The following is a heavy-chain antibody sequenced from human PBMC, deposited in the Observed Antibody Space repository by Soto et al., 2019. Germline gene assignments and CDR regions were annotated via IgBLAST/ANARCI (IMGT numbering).Heavy chain of an antibody. CDR2: ISGGGDTS. J-gene: IGHJ4*02. D-gene: IGHD6-19*01. Sequence: GGSLRLSCAVSGFTFSNYAISWVSQTPGKGLEWVSIISGGGDTSYYADSVKGRFTISRDNSRNTLYLQMNSLRAGDSAKYYCAKEGTSGLYYFDYWGPGTLVTVSS. CDR3: AKEGTSGLYYFDY. CDR1: GFTFSNYA. V-gene: IGHV3-23*01.